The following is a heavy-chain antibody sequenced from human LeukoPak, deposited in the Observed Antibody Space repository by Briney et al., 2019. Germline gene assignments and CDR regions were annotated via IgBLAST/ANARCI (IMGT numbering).Heavy chain of an antibody. D-gene: IGHD3-22*01. V-gene: IGHV3-48*01. CDR2: ISSSSSTI. J-gene: IGHJ4*02. CDR1: GFTFSTYS. CDR3: ARGPTYYDSSGQVPFDY. Sequence: GGSLRLSCAASGFTFSTYSMNWVRQAPGKGLEWVSYISSSSSTIYYADSVKGRFTISRDNAKNSLYLQMNSLRAEDTAVYYCARGPTYYDSSGQVPFDYWGQGTLVTVSS.